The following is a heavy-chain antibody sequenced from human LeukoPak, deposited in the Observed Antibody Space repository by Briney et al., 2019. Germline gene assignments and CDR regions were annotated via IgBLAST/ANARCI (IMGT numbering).Heavy chain of an antibody. CDR1: GFISRTDW. CDR3: SRGLGQPVDS. V-gene: IGHV3-74*01. D-gene: IGHD6-6*01. CDR2: LYSEGGRT. Sequence: GGPRGLSGEVSGFISRTDWMHWVGQPQGKGLVWVSRLYSEGGRTYYADSVKGRFTISRDNAKNTLFLQMNSLTVEDTAVYYCSRGLGQPVDSWGQGTLVTVSS. J-gene: IGHJ4*02.